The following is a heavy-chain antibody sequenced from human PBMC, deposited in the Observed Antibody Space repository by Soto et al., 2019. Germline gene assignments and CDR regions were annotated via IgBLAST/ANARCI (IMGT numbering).Heavy chain of an antibody. CDR3: ARVPLTGTRGFDF. Sequence: QVQLVESGGGVVQPGRSLRLSCATSGFPFSNFGMHWVRQAPGKGLQWVALIWYDGSNKFYVDSVRDRFTISRDNSKDTLYLQMNSLRVEDTAVYYCARVPLTGTRGFDFWGHGTLVTVSS. J-gene: IGHJ4*01. CDR2: IWYDGSNK. CDR1: GFPFSNFG. D-gene: IGHD1-7*01. V-gene: IGHV3-33*01.